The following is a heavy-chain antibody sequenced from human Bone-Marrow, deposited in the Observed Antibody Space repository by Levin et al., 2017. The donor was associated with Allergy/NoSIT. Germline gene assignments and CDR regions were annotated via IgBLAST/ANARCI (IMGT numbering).Heavy chain of an antibody. CDR3: ARVTTAMVKEDGMDV. CDR1: GFTFSSYA. D-gene: IGHD5-18*01. J-gene: IGHJ6*02. Sequence: GGSLRLSCAASGFTFSSYAMHWVRQAPGKGLEWVAVISYDGSNKYYADSVKGRFTISRDNSKNTLYLQMNSLRAEDTAVYYCARVTTAMVKEDGMDVWGQGTTVTVSS. V-gene: IGHV3-30-3*01. CDR2: ISYDGSNK.